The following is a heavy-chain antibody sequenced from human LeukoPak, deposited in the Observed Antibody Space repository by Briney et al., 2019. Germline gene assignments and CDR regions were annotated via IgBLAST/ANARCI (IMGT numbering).Heavy chain of an antibody. Sequence: TGGSLRLSCAASGFTFSSYEMNWVRQAPGKGLEWVSYISSSGSTIHYADSVKGRFTISRDNAKNSLYLQMNSLRVEDTAVYYCARCTTGRTFGSLREIKRSREIDYWGQGTLVTVSS. J-gene: IGHJ4*02. D-gene: IGHD1-1*01. CDR3: ARCTTGRTFGSLREIKRSREIDY. CDR1: GFTFSSYE. V-gene: IGHV3-48*03. CDR2: ISSSGSTI.